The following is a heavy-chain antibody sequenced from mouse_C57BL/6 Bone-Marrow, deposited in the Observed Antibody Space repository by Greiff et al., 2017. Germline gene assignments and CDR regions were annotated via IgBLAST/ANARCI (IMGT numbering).Heavy chain of an antibody. Sequence: VQLQQPGAELVKPGASVKLSCKASGYTFTSYCMHWVKQTPGQCLEWIGMIHPNRGSTNYNEKFKSKATLTVDKSSSTAYMQLSSLTSEDSAVYYCARYRRWYFDVWGTGTTVTVSS. D-gene: IGHD2-12*01. CDR1: GYTFTSYC. CDR2: IHPNRGST. V-gene: IGHV1-64*01. J-gene: IGHJ1*03. CDR3: ARYRRWYFDV.